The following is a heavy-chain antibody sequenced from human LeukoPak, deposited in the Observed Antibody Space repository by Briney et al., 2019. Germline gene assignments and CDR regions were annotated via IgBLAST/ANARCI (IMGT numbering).Heavy chain of an antibody. D-gene: IGHD1-26*01. V-gene: IGHV4-34*01. Sequence: SETLSLTCTVSGGSISSYYWSWIRQPPGKGLEWIGEINHSGSTNYNPSLKSRVTISVDTSKNQFSLKLSSVTAADTAVYYCARAGVGATAFDYWGQGTLVTVSS. CDR3: ARAGVGATAFDY. CDR2: INHSGST. J-gene: IGHJ4*02. CDR1: GGSISSYY.